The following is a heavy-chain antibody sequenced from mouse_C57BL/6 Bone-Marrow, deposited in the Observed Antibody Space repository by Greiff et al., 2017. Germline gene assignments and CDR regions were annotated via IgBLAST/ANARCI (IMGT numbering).Heavy chain of an antibody. Sequence: EVQVVESGGDLVKPGGSLKLSCAASGFTFSSYGMSWVRQTPDKRLEWVATISSGGSYTYYPDSVKGRFTISRDKAKNTLYLQMGSLKSEDTAMYYCARDYGSSYWYFDVWGTGTTVTVSS. CDR2: ISSGGSYT. V-gene: IGHV5-6*01. J-gene: IGHJ1*03. D-gene: IGHD1-1*01. CDR3: ARDYGSSYWYFDV. CDR1: GFTFSSYG.